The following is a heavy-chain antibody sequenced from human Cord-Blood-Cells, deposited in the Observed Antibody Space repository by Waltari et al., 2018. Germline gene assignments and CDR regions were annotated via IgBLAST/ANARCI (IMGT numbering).Heavy chain of an antibody. CDR3: AKGPIAARGEYFQH. D-gene: IGHD6-6*01. Sequence: QVPLVESGGAVFQPGRSLRLSCAASGFTFSSYGMHCVGPAPGKGLEWVAVISYDGSNKYYADSVKGRFTISRDNSKNTLYLQMNSLRAEDTAVYYCAKGPIAARGEYFQHWGQGTLVTGSS. CDR1: GFTFSSYG. V-gene: IGHV3-30*18. J-gene: IGHJ1*01. CDR2: ISYDGSNK.